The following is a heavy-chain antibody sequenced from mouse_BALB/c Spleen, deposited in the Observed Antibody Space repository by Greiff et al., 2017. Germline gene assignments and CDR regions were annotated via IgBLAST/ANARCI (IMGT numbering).Heavy chain of an antibody. Sequence: EVMLVESGGGLVKPGGSLKLSCAASGFTFSSYAMSWVRQTPEKRLEWVASISSGGSTYYPDSVKGRFTISRDNARNILYLQMSSLRSEDTAMYYCARAPSYYGSSYWNFDVWGAGTTVTVSS. J-gene: IGHJ1*01. D-gene: IGHD1-1*01. CDR3: ARAPSYYGSSYWNFDV. CDR1: GFTFSSYA. CDR2: ISSGGST. V-gene: IGHV5-6-5*01.